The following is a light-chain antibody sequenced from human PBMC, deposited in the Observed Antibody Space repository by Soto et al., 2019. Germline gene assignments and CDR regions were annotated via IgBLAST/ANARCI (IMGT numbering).Light chain of an antibody. J-gene: IGLJ2*01. V-gene: IGLV1-44*01. Sequence: QSALTQPPSASGTPGQRVTISCSGSSSNIGGNTVNWYQQLPGTAPKLLIYSNNQRPSGVPDRFSGSKSGTSASLAISGLQSEDEADYYCVAWDDSLNGVVFGGGTKLTVL. CDR2: SNN. CDR1: SSNIGGNT. CDR3: VAWDDSLNGVV.